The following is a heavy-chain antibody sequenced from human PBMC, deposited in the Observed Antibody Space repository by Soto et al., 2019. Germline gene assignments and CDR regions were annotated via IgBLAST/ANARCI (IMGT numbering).Heavy chain of an antibody. Sequence: EVQLVESGGGLVQPGGSLRLSCAASGFTVSSNYMSWVRQAPGKGLEWVSVIYSGGSTYYADSVKGRFTISSHNSKNTLYLQMNSLRAEDTAVYYCAKSGGYCSGGSCYSFDYWGQGTLVTVSS. D-gene: IGHD2-15*01. CDR1: GFTVSSNY. CDR2: IYSGGST. J-gene: IGHJ4*02. CDR3: AKSGGYCSGGSCYSFDY. V-gene: IGHV3-53*04.